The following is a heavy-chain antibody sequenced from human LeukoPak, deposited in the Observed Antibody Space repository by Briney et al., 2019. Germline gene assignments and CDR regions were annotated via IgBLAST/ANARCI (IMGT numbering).Heavy chain of an antibody. V-gene: IGHV3-74*01. CDR2: INSDGSST. D-gene: IGHD6-6*01. J-gene: IGHJ4*02. Sequence: PGGSLRLSCAAYGFTFSSYWMHWVRQAPGKGLVWVSRINSDGSSTSYADSVKGRFTISRDNAKNTLYLQMNSLRAEDTAVYYCARVHEYSSSSGGFDYWGQGTLVTVSS. CDR3: ARVHEYSSSSGGFDY. CDR1: GFTFSSYW.